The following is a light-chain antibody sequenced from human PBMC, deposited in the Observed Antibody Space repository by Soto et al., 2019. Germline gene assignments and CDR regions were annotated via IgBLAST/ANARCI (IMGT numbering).Light chain of an antibody. J-gene: IGLJ2*01. Sequence: QSALTQPASVSGSPGQSITISCTGSSTDVGGYNYVSWHQQHPGKAPKLMIFDVTKHPSGVSNRFSGSKSGDTASLTISGLKAEDEADYYCSSYTRDKTVLFGGGTKLTVL. CDR1: STDVGGYNY. V-gene: IGLV2-14*03. CDR2: DVT. CDR3: SSYTRDKTVL.